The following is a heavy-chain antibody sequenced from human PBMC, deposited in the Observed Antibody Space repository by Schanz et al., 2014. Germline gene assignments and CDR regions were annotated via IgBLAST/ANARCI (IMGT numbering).Heavy chain of an antibody. CDR1: GFTFSSYP. CDR3: ARGDMVRGVFDY. D-gene: IGHD3-10*01. V-gene: IGHV3-30*03. Sequence: VQLVESGGGLVQPGGSLRLSCAASGFTFSSYPMSWVRQAPGKGLEWVAFVTYDDNNHYYADSVQGRFTISRDNSKNTLYLQMNSLRVEDTAVYYCARGDMVRGVFDYWGQGTLVTVSS. J-gene: IGHJ4*02. CDR2: VTYDDNNH.